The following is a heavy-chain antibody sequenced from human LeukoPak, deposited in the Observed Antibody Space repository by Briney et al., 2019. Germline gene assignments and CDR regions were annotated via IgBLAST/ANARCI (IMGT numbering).Heavy chain of an antibody. CDR3: ARDHGPDYYDSSGYYSPFDY. V-gene: IGHV1-69*04. D-gene: IGHD3-22*01. J-gene: IGHJ4*02. CDR2: IIPILGIA. CDR1: GGTFSSYA. Sequence: ASVKVSCKASGGTFSSYAISWVRQAPGQGLEWMGRIIPILGIANYAQKFQGRVTITGDKSTSTAYMELSSLRSEDTAVYYRARDHGPDYYDSSGYYSPFDYWGQGTLVTVSS.